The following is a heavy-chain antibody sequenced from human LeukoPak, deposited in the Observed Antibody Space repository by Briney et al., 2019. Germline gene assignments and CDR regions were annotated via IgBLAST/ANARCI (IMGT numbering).Heavy chain of an antibody. D-gene: IGHD6-19*01. V-gene: IGHV4-61*01. CDR3: AREAGAVALGYGAINWFDP. CDR2: IYYSGST. CDR1: GGSVSSGSYY. Sequence: PSETLSLTCTVSGGSVSSGSYYWSWIRQPPGKGLEWIGYIYYSGSTNYNPSLRSRVTISVDTSKNQFSLKLSSVTAADTAVYYCAREAGAVALGYGAINWFDPWGQGTLVTVSS. J-gene: IGHJ5*02.